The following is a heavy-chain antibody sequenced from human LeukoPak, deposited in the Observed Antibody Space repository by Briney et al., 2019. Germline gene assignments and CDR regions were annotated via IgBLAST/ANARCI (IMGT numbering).Heavy chain of an antibody. CDR3: ARSEGVVPSGY. J-gene: IGHJ4*02. D-gene: IGHD2-2*01. CDR1: GGSISSSSYY. CDR2: IYYSGST. V-gene: IGHV4-39*01. Sequence: SETLSLTCTVSGGSISSSSYYWGWIRQPPGKGLGWIGSIYYSGSTYYNPSLKSRVTISVDTSKNQFSLKLSSVTAADTAVYYCARSEGVVPSGYWGQGTLVTVSS.